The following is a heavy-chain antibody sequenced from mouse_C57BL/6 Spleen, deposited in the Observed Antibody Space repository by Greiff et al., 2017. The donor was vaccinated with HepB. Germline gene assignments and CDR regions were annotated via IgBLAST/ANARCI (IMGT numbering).Heavy chain of an antibody. J-gene: IGHJ2*01. CDR1: GYTFTSYW. D-gene: IGHD4-1*01. CDR3: ARWLGEGVGYFDY. V-gene: IGHV1-52*01. Sequence: VQLQQSGAELVRPGSSVKLSCKASGYTFTSYWMHWVKQRPIQGLEWIGNIDPSDSETHYNQKFKDKATLTVDKSSSTAYMQLSSLTSEDSAVYYCARWLGEGVGYFDYWGQGTTLTVSS. CDR2: IDPSDSET.